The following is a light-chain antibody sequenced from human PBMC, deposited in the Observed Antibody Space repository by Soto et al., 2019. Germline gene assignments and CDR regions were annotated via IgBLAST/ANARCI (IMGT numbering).Light chain of an antibody. V-gene: IGKV3-11*01. Sequence: EIVLTQSPATLSLSPGERATLSRRASQSVSSYLAWYQQKPGQAPRLLIYDASNRATGIPARFSGSGSGTDFTLTISSLEPEDFAVYYCQQRSNPFTFGPGTKVDIK. J-gene: IGKJ3*01. CDR2: DAS. CDR1: QSVSSY. CDR3: QQRSNPFT.